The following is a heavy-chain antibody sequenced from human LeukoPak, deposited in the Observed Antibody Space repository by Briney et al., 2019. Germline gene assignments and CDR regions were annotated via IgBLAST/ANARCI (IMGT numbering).Heavy chain of an antibody. Sequence: PGGSLRLSCAASGFTFSNAWMTWVRQAPGKGLEWVGRIKSKTDGGTTDYAAPVKGRFTIPRDDSKNTLYLHMNSLKTEDTAVYYCSTDFLGIAVAGHDPWGQGTLVTVSS. CDR3: STDFLGIAVAGHDP. D-gene: IGHD6-19*01. CDR2: IKSKTDGGTT. J-gene: IGHJ5*02. V-gene: IGHV3-15*01. CDR1: GFTFSNAW.